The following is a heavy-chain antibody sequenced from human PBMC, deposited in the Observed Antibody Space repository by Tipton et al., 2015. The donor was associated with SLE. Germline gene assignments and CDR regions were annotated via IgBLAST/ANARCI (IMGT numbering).Heavy chain of an antibody. Sequence: SLRLSCEVSGFTFSAYAMTWVRQAPGKGLEWVAFIRYDGSNKYYADSVKGRFTISRDNSKNTLYLQINSLRAEDTAVYYCAKDPWGSNWYSPPRYNWFHPWGQGTLVTVSS. CDR1: GFTFSAYA. D-gene: IGHD1-7*01. CDR3: AKDPWGSNWYSPPRYNWFHP. CDR2: IRYDGSNK. V-gene: IGHV3-30*02. J-gene: IGHJ5*02.